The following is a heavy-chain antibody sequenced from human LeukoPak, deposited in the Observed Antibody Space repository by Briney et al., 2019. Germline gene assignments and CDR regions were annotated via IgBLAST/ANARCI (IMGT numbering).Heavy chain of an antibody. CDR1: GFTFSGYS. D-gene: IGHD3-10*01. CDR2: MTSDSNYK. V-gene: IGHV3-21*01. CDR3: VRNLFYGSGSFAY. Sequence: GGSLRLSCAASGFTFSGYSMNWVRQAPGKGLERVSLMTSDSNYKYYADAVKGRFSISRDNANNSLYLQMNNLRAEDTALYYCVRNLFYGSGSFAYWGRGTLVTVSS. J-gene: IGHJ4*02.